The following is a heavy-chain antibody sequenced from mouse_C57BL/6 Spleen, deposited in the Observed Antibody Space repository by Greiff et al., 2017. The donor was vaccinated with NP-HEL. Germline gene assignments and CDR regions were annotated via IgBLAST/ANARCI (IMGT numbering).Heavy chain of an antibody. Sequence: VQLQQPGAELVKPGASVKLSCKASGYTFTSYWMHWVKQRPGQGLEWIGMIHPNSGSTNYNEKFKSKATLTVDKSSSTAYMQLSSLTSEDSAVYYCARTATTGNAMDYWGQGTSVTVSS. CDR2: IHPNSGST. CDR3: ARTATTGNAMDY. D-gene: IGHD4-1*02. V-gene: IGHV1-64*01. CDR1: GYTFTSYW. J-gene: IGHJ4*01.